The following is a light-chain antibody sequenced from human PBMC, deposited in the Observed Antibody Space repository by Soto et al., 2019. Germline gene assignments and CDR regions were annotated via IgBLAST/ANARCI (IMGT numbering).Light chain of an antibody. CDR1: SSDVGGYIY. V-gene: IGLV2-14*01. Sequence: SVLTQPASVSGSPGQSITISCTGTSSDVGGYIYVSWYQQHPGKAPKLMIYEVSNRPSGVSNRFSGSKSGNTASLTISGLQAEDEADYYCSSYSRSSFYVFGTGTKVTV. CDR3: SSYSRSSFYV. CDR2: EVS. J-gene: IGLJ1*01.